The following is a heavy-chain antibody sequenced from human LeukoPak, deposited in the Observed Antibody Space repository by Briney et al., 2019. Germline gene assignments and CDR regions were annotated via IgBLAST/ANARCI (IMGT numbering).Heavy chain of an antibody. D-gene: IGHD3-16*01. CDR2: ISGSGGST. V-gene: IGHV3-23*01. CDR1: GFTFSSYA. Sequence: GGSLRLSCAASGFTFSSYAMSWVRQAPGKGLEWVSAISGSGGSTYYADSVKGRFTISRDNSKNTLYLQMNSLRAEDTAVYYCAKDPSPSYDYVWGSYENYYGMDVWGQGTTVTVSS. J-gene: IGHJ6*02. CDR3: AKDPSPSYDYVWGSYENYYGMDV.